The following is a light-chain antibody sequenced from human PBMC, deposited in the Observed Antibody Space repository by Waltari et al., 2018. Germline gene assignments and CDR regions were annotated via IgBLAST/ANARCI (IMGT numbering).Light chain of an antibody. Sequence: QSVLTQPPSVSAAPGQRVTISCSGSTSNVGRSYISWVSQVPGSAPKVLIYQDNQRPSGISDRISASKSGTSASLVITGVQTEDEADYFCSTWDSNLNAQIFGGGTRLTVL. CDR2: QDN. V-gene: IGLV1-51*02. CDR1: TSNVGRSY. J-gene: IGLJ2*01. CDR3: STWDSNLNAQI.